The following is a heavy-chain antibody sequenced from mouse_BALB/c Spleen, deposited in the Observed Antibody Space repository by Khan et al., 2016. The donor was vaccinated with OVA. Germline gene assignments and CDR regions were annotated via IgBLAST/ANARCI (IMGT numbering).Heavy chain of an antibody. Sequence: EVKLEESGPGLVKPSQTVSLTCTVTGISITTGNYRWSWIRQFPENKLEWIGNIYYSGTITYNPSLTSRTTITRDTSKNRFFLEMNSLTAEDTATYYCARDYGSLYWYFDVWGAGTTVTVSS. CDR1: GISITTGNYR. J-gene: IGHJ1*01. D-gene: IGHD1-1*01. V-gene: IGHV3-5*02. CDR3: ARDYGSLYWYFDV. CDR2: IYYSGTI.